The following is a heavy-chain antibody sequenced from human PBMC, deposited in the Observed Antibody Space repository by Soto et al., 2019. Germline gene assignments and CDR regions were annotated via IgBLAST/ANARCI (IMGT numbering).Heavy chain of an antibody. CDR1: GDSVSSGTYY. J-gene: IGHJ4*02. CDR3: ARDYYGSGIYYKTDY. CDR2: IYYSGST. V-gene: IGHV4-61*01. Sequence: PSETLSLTCTVSGDSVSSGTYYWSWIRQPPGKGLEWIGYIYYSGSTNYNPSLKSRVTISVDTSKNQFSLKLSSVTAADTAVYYCARDYYGSGIYYKTDYWGQGTLVTVSS. D-gene: IGHD3-10*01.